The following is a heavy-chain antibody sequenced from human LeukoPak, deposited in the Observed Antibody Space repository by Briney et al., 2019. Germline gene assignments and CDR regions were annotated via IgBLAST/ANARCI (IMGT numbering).Heavy chain of an antibody. D-gene: IGHD2-2*02. Sequence: SQTLSLTCTVSGGSISSGGYYWSWIRQHPGKGLEWIGCIYYSGSTNYNPSLKSRVTISVDTSKNQFSLKLSSVTAADTAVYYCARDRGCSSTSCYTDAFDIWGQGTMVTVSS. J-gene: IGHJ3*02. CDR3: ARDRGCSSTSCYTDAFDI. CDR1: GGSISSGGYY. V-gene: IGHV4-31*03. CDR2: IYYSGST.